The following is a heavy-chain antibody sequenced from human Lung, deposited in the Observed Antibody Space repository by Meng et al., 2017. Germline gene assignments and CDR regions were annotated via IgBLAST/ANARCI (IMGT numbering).Heavy chain of an antibody. CDR3: ASGYYLLDAFDI. CDR2: ISYDGSNK. V-gene: IGHV3-30*04. J-gene: IGHJ3*02. CDR1: GFTFSSYA. Sequence: QVRLVEFGGGVVQPGRSLRLSCAASGFTFSSYAMHWVRQAPGKGLEWVAVISYDGSNKYYADSVKGRFTISRDNSKNTLYLQMNSLRAEDTAVYYCASGYYLLDAFDIWGQGTMVTVSS. D-gene: IGHD2/OR15-2a*01.